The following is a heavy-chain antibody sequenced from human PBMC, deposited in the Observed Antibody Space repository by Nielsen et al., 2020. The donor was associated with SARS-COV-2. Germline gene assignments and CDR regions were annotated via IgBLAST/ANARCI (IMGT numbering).Heavy chain of an antibody. CDR1: GYTLTELS. J-gene: IGHJ6*02. D-gene: IGHD1-14*01. CDR2: FDPEDGET. Sequence: ASVKVSCKVSGYTLTELSMHWVRQAPGKGLEWMGGFDPEDGETIYAQKFQGRVTMTEDTSTDTAYMELSSLRSEDTAVYYCATATVLRGLEKTVPHGSSYYYYYGMDVWGHGTTVTVSS. CDR3: ATATVLRGLEKTVPHGSSYYYYYGMDV. V-gene: IGHV1-24*01.